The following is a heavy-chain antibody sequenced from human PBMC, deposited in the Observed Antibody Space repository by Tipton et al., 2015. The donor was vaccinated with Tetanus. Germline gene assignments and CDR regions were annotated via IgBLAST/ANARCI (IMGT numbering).Heavy chain of an antibody. D-gene: IGHD3-16*01. CDR1: GGSISSDGAY. J-gene: IGHJ6*02. Sequence: TLSLTCTVSGGSISSDGAYWSWIRQHPGEGLEWNGNISNSGSTYYNPSIKSRVNISVHTSHKQISLKMNSVTAEDTAVYYCARDRGGGGGYYYSHGMDVWGQGTTVTVSS. V-gene: IGHV4-31*03. CDR2: ISNSGST. CDR3: ARDRGGGGGYYYSHGMDV.